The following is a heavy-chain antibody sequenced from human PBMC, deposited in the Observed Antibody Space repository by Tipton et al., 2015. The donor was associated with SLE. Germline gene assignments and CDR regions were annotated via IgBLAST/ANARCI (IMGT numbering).Heavy chain of an antibody. V-gene: IGHV4-59*11. CDR1: GGSINGLY. CDR3: AKVDDNYDSFDF. D-gene: IGHD3-16*01. Sequence: TLSLTCTISGGSINGLYWSWFRQPPGKELEWIGYIYYSGSPTYNSSLKSRVTISTDTSKNQFSLKMNAVTAADTAVYFCAKVDDNYDSFDFWGQGILVTVSS. CDR2: IYYSGSP. J-gene: IGHJ4*02.